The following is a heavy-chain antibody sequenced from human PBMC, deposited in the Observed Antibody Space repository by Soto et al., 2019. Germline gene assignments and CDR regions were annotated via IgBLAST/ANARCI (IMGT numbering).Heavy chain of an antibody. Sequence: QVHLVQSVDEVKKPGASVKVSCKASGYTFTSYGITWVRQAPGQGLEWMGWISAHNGNTDYAQKPQGRVSVTRDTSTSRSYMELRSLRSDDTAVYYCARGRYGDYWGQGALVTVSS. D-gene: IGHD1-1*01. J-gene: IGHJ4*02. CDR1: GYTFTSYG. CDR3: ARGRYGDY. V-gene: IGHV1-18*01. CDR2: ISAHNGNT.